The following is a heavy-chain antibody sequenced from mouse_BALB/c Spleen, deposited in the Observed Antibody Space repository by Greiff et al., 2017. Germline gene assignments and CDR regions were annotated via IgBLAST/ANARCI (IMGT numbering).Heavy chain of an antibody. CDR1: GYTFTSYV. D-gene: IGHD2-10*01. CDR3: ARGGSYYGNYDAMDY. J-gene: IGHJ4*01. CDR2: INPYNDGT. V-gene: IGHV1-14*01. Sequence: QLQESGPELVKPGASVKMSCKASGYTFTSYVMHWVKQKPGQGLEWIGYINPYNDGTKYNEKFKGKATLTSDKSSSTAYMELSSLTSEDSAVYYCARGGSYYGNYDAMDYWGQGTSVTVSS.